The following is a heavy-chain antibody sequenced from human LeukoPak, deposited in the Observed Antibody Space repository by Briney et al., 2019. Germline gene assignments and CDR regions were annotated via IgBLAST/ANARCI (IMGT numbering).Heavy chain of an antibody. CDR1: GYTFTGYY. J-gene: IGHJ5*02. D-gene: IGHD6-19*01. CDR3: ARDPSQIGSGWYPNWFDP. CDR2: INPNSGGT. V-gene: IGHV1-2*02. Sequence: ASVKVSCKASGYTFTGYYMHWVRQAPGQWLEWMGWINPNSGGTNYAQKLQGRVTMTTDTSTSTAYMELRSLRSDDAAVYYCARDPSQIGSGWYPNWFDPWGQGTLVTVSS.